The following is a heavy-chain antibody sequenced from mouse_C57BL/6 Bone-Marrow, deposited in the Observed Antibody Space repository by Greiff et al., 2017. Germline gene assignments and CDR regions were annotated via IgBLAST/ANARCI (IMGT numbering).Heavy chain of an antibody. CDR1: GFTFSDYG. D-gene: IGHD2-4*01. V-gene: IGHV5-17*01. J-gene: IGHJ1*03. CDR2: ISSGSSTI. Sequence: EVKLVESGGGLVKPGGSLKLSCAASGFTFSDYGMHWVRQAPEKGLEWVAYISSGSSTIYYADTVKGRFTISRDNAKNTLFLQMTSLRSEDTAMYYCARDEDYAYFDVWGTGTTVTVSS. CDR3: ARDEDYAYFDV.